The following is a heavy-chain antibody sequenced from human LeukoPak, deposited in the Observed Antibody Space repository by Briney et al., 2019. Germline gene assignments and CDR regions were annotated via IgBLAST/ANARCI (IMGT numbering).Heavy chain of an antibody. CDR3: ATAEDSSGWYLGY. Sequence: PSETLSLTCTVSGGSISNYYWSWIRQPPGKGLEWIGYIYYSGSTNYNPSLKSRVTMSVDTSKNQFSLRLYSVTAADTAVYYCATAEDSSGWYLGYWGQGTLVTVSS. D-gene: IGHD6-19*01. V-gene: IGHV4-59*01. CDR2: IYYSGST. J-gene: IGHJ4*02. CDR1: GGSISNYY.